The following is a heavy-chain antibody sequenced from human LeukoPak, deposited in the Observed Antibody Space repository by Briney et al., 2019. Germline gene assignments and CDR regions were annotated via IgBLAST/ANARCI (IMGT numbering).Heavy chain of an antibody. J-gene: IGHJ4*02. CDR3: AKDNDIVVVPAAMDY. D-gene: IGHD2-2*01. CDR2: ISYDGSDK. Sequence: GGSLRLSCAASGFTFGSYGMHWVRQAPGKGLEWVAVISYDGSDKYYADSVKGRFTISRDNSKNTLYLQMNSLRAEDTAVYYCAKDNDIVVVPAAMDYWGQGTLVTVSS. CDR1: GFTFGSYG. V-gene: IGHV3-30*18.